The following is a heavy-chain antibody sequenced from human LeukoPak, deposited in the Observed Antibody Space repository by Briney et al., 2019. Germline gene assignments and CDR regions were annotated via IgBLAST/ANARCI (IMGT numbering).Heavy chain of an antibody. CDR1: GFTISNSA. D-gene: IGHD1-26*01. V-gene: IGHV3-23*01. J-gene: IGHJ4*02. CDR3: AKARSNREYYFDS. Sequence: GGSLRLSCAVSGFTISNSAMSWVRQAPGKGLEWVSSISGHVHSTYYADSVQGRLTISRDNSKNTLYLQMNSLRAEDTALYYCAKARSNREYYFDSWGQGTLVTVSS. CDR2: ISGHVHST.